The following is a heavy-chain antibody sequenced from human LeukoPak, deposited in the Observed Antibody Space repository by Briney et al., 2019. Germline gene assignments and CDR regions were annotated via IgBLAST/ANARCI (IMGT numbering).Heavy chain of an antibody. CDR3: ARAKTYYYGSGTLGVYGMDV. J-gene: IGHJ6*02. Sequence: SETLSLTCAVYGGSFSGYYWSWIRQPPGKGLEWIGEINHSGSTNYNPSLKSRVTILVDTSKNQFSLKVTSVTAADTAVYYCARAKTYYYGSGTLGVYGMDVWGQGTTVTVSS. D-gene: IGHD3-10*01. CDR1: GGSFSGYY. V-gene: IGHV4-34*01. CDR2: INHSGST.